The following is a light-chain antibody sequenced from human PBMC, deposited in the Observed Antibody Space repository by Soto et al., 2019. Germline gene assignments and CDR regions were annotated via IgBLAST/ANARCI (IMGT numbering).Light chain of an antibody. CDR2: DVT. Sequence: QSALTQPRSVSGSPGQSVTISCTGTSSDVGAYNYVSWYQQHPGKAPKLMIYDVTKRPSGVPDRFSASKSGNTASLTISGLPAWDEADYYCYSYAGSYSFVFGTGTKVAVL. CDR3: YSYAGSYSFV. J-gene: IGLJ1*01. V-gene: IGLV2-11*01. CDR1: SSDVGAYNY.